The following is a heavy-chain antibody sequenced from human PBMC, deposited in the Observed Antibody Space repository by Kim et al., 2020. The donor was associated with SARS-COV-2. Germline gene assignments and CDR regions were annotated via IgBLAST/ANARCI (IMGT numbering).Heavy chain of an antibody. V-gene: IGHV4-39*01. J-gene: IGHJ5*02. Sequence: QNTSHNDRVTISGDTSKNQFSLRLTSVSAADTAVYFCARRSGGPGSPFDPWGQGTLVTVSS. CDR3: ARRSGGPGSPFDP. D-gene: IGHD3-10*01.